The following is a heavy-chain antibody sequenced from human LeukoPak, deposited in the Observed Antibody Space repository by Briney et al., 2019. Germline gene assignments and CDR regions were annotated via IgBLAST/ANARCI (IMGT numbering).Heavy chain of an antibody. CDR1: GFTLSSYS. Sequence: GGSLRLSCAASGFTLSSYSMNWVRQAPGKGLEWVSSISSSSSYKYYADSVKGRFTISRDNAKNSLYLQMNSLRAEDTAVYYCARLGYSSSPGDPSGALQHWGQGTLVTVSS. CDR2: ISSSSSYK. D-gene: IGHD6-13*01. J-gene: IGHJ1*01. V-gene: IGHV3-21*01. CDR3: ARLGYSSSPGDPSGALQH.